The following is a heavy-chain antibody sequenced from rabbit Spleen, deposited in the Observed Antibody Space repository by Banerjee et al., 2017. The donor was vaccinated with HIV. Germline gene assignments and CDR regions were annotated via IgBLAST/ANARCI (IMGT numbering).Heavy chain of an antibody. V-gene: IGHV1S45*01. CDR1: GVSLNDKDV. CDR3: ARDTGSSFSTYGMDL. Sequence: QEQLVESGGGLVKPEGSLTLTCKASGVSLNDKDVMCWVRQAPGKGLEWIACIYAGGSGTTYYASWAKGRFTISKTSSTTVTLQMTSLTAADTATYFCARDTGSSFSTYGMDLWGPGTLVTVS. J-gene: IGHJ6*01. D-gene: IGHD8-1*01. CDR2: IYAGGSGTT.